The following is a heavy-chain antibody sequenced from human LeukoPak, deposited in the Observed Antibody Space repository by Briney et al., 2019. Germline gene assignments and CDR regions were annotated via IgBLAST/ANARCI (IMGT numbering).Heavy chain of an antibody. V-gene: IGHV1-2*02. CDR2: INPNSGGT. J-gene: IGHJ4*02. D-gene: IGHD3-22*01. CDR3: ARDTAHDYYDSSGYGDD. CDR1: GYTFTGYY. Sequence: ASVKVSCKASGYTFTGYYMHGVRQAPGQGLEGMGWINPNSGGTNYAQKFQGRVTMTRDTSISTAYMELSRLRSDDTAVYYCARDTAHDYYDSSGYGDDWGQGTLVTVSS.